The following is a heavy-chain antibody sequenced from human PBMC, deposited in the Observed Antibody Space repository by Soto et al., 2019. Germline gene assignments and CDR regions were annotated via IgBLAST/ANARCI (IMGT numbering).Heavy chain of an antibody. D-gene: IGHD4-17*01. V-gene: IGHV3-33*01. CDR3: ATSTVTTRGYYYYYGMDV. CDR1: GFTFSSYG. Sequence: QVQLVESGGGVVQPGRSLRLSCAASGFTFSSYGMHWVRQAPGKGLEWVAVIWYDGSNKYYADSVKGRFTISRDNSKNTLYLQMNSLRAEDTAVYYCATSTVTTRGYYYYYGMDVWGHGTTVTVSS. J-gene: IGHJ6*02. CDR2: IWYDGSNK.